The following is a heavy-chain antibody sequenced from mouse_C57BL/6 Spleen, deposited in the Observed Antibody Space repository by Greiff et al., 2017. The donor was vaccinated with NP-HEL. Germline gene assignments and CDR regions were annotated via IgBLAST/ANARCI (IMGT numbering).Heavy chain of an antibody. CDR3: AHKETTGFAY. V-gene: IGHV3-6*01. CDR2: ISYDGSN. J-gene: IGHJ3*01. D-gene: IGHD1-1*01. Sequence: EVKLLESGPGLVKPSQSLSLTCSVTGYSITSGYYWNWIRQFPGNKLEWMGYISYDGSNNYNPSLKNRISITRDTSKNQFFLKLNSVTTEDTATYYCAHKETTGFAYWGQGTLVTVSA. CDR1: GYSITSGYY.